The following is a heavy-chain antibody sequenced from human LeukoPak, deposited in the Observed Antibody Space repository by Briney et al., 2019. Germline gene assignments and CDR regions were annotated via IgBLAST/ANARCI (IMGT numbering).Heavy chain of an antibody. V-gene: IGHV3-74*01. CDR3: VRGGSSVSFDY. CDR2: INSDVGNT. D-gene: IGHD3-10*01. J-gene: IGHJ4*02. CDR1: GFTFSNYW. Sequence: QPGGSLRLTCAASGFTFSNYWMHWVRQTPGKGLVWVSRINSDVGNTNYADSVKGRFTVSRDNAKNTLYLQINSLRVEDTALYYCVRGGSSVSFDYWGQGILVAVSS.